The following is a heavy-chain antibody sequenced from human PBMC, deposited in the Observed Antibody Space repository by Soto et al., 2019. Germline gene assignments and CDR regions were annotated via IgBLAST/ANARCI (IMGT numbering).Heavy chain of an antibody. CDR2: ISSSSSYT. CDR3: ARGRMGSGSYYNVDWYFDL. Sequence: PGGSLRLSCAASGFTFSDYYMSWIRQAPGKGLEWVSYISSSSSYTNYADSVKGRFTTSRDNAKNSLYLQMNSLRAEDTAVYYCARGRMGSGSYYNVDWYFDLWGRGTLVTVSS. J-gene: IGHJ2*01. V-gene: IGHV3-11*05. CDR1: GFTFSDYY. D-gene: IGHD3-10*01.